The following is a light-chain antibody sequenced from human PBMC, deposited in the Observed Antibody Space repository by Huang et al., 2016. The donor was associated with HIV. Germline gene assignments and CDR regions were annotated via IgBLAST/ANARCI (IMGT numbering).Light chain of an antibody. CDR1: QNVSSY. Sequence: EIVLTPSPPTLSFSPGDTATLSCRASQNVSSYLVWYQQKPGQAPRLLSYDASNRATGIPARFSGSGSGTDFTLTISSLEPEDFAVYYCQRRSTFGQGTKVEIK. J-gene: IGKJ1*01. CDR2: DAS. V-gene: IGKV3-11*01. CDR3: QRRST.